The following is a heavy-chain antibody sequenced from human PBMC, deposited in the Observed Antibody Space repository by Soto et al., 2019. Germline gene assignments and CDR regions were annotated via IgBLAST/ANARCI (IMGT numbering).Heavy chain of an antibody. CDR2: MNPNSGNT. D-gene: IGHD2-2*01. CDR3: ARGGDDVVVPAAPTWFDP. V-gene: IGHV1-8*01. Sequence: QVQLVQSGAEVTKPGASVKVSCKASGYTFTSYDINWVRQATGQGLEWMGWMNPNSGNTGYAQKFQGRVTMTRNTSISTAYMELSSLRSEDTAVYYCARGGDDVVVPAAPTWFDPWGQGTLVTVSS. J-gene: IGHJ5*02. CDR1: GYTFTSYD.